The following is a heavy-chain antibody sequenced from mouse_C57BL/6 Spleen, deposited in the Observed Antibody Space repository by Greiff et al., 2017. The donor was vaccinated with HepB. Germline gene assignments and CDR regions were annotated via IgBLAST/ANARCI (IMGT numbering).Heavy chain of an antibody. CDR3: ARYPHYYGSSWYFDV. J-gene: IGHJ1*03. CDR1: GYSITSDY. CDR2: IIYSGST. Sequence: EVKLQESGPGLAKPSQTLSLTCSVTGYSITSDYWNWIRKFPGNKLEYMGYIIYSGSTYYNPSLKSRISITRDTSKNQYYLQLNSVTTEDTATYYCARYPHYYGSSWYFDVWGTGTTVTVSS. D-gene: IGHD1-1*01. V-gene: IGHV3-8*01.